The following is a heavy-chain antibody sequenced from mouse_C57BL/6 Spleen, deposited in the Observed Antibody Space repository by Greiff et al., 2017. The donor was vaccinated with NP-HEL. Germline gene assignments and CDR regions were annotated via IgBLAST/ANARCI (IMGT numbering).Heavy chain of an antibody. Sequence: EVQLQQSGAELVRPGASVKLSCTASGFNIKDDYMHWVMQRPEQGLEWIGWIDPENGDTEYASKFQGKATITADTSSNTAYLQLSSLTSEDTAVYYCTTYYCSSYFDYWGQGTTLTVSS. CDR2: IDPENGDT. CDR3: TTYYCSSYFDY. V-gene: IGHV14-4*01. J-gene: IGHJ2*01. D-gene: IGHD1-1*01. CDR1: GFNIKDDY.